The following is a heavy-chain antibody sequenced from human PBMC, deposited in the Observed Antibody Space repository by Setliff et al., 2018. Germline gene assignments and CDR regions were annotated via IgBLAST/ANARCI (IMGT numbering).Heavy chain of an antibody. J-gene: IGHJ4*02. CDR1: GDSISGDY. CDR2: IHYSGST. Sequence: PSETLSLTCTVSGDSISGDYWSWIRQPPGKGLEWIGFIHYSGSTTYNPSLKSRVTIPLDTPKNQFSLRLSSVTAADTAVYYCARTRYGLGGRPYWGQGTLVTVSS. CDR3: ARTRYGLGGRPY. V-gene: IGHV4-59*01. D-gene: IGHD2-15*01.